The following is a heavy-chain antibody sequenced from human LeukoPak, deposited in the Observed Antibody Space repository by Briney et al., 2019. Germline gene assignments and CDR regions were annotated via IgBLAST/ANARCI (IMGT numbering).Heavy chain of an antibody. Sequence: GGSLRLSCAASGFTFSSYAMSWVRQAPGKGLEWVSAISGSGGSTYYADSVKGRFTISRDNSRNTLYLQMNSLRAEDTAVYYCAKLGCSGGSCLRRDFDYWGQGTLVTVSS. CDR3: AKLGCSGGSCLRRDFDY. J-gene: IGHJ4*02. V-gene: IGHV3-23*01. CDR1: GFTFSSYA. CDR2: ISGSGGST. D-gene: IGHD2-15*01.